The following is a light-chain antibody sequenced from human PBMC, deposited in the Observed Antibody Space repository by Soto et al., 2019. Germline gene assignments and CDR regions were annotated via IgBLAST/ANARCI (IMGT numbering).Light chain of an antibody. J-gene: IGKJ4*01. CDR2: GAS. Sequence: EIVMTQSPATLSVSPGERATLSCRASRSVGSNLAWYQQQPGHPPPRLIYGASTRATAIPARFSGSGSGTAFTITTSTLQYEDFVAYYCQQYNNCPLTFGRGTKVDIK. V-gene: IGKV3-15*01. CDR1: RSVGSN. CDR3: QQYNNCPLT.